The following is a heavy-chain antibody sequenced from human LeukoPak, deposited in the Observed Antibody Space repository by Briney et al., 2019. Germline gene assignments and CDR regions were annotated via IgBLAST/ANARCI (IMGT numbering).Heavy chain of an antibody. CDR1: GGSISSGDYY. D-gene: IGHD4-17*01. Sequence: PSQTLSLTCTVSGGSISSGDYYWRWIRQPPGKGLEWIGYIYYSGSTYYNPSLKSRVTISVDTSKNQFSLKLSSVTAADTAVYYCARHTYGDYYFDYWGQGTLVTVSS. V-gene: IGHV4-30-4*08. CDR3: ARHTYGDYYFDY. CDR2: IYYSGST. J-gene: IGHJ4*02.